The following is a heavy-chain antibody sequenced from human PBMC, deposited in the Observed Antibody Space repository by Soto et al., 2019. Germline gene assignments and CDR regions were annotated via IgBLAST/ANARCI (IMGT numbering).Heavy chain of an antibody. D-gene: IGHD3-10*01. CDR1: GFTFNDHY. Sequence: LRLSCAASGFTFNDHYMTWIRQAPGKGLEWVSFISSDSIYTNSADSVKGRFTISRDNAKNLLYLQMSSLRVEDTAVYYCARDSTGSGLDYGMDVWGQGTTVTVSS. CDR3: ARDSTGSGLDYGMDV. V-gene: IGHV3-11*06. J-gene: IGHJ6*02. CDR2: ISSDSIYT.